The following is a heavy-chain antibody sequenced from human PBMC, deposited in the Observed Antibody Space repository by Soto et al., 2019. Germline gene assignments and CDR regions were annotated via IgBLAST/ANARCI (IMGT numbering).Heavy chain of an antibody. CDR1: GFTFDDYA. J-gene: IGHJ4*02. V-gene: IGHV3-9*01. CDR2: ISWNSGSI. Sequence: EVQLVESGGGLVQPGRSLRLSCAASGFTFDDYAMHWVRQAPGKGLEWVSGISWNSGSIGYADSVKGRFTISRDNAKNSLYLQMNSLRAEDTALYYCAKGRDSVVVPAAIGYWGQGTLVTVSS. CDR3: AKGRDSVVVPAAIGY. D-gene: IGHD2-2*01.